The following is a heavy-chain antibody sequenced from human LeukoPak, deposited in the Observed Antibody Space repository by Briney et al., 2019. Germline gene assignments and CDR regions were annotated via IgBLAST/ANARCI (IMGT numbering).Heavy chain of an antibody. V-gene: IGHV1-2*02. CDR1: GYTFTGYY. Sequence: ASVKVSCKASGYTFTGYYMHWVRQAPGQGLEWMGWINPNSGCTEYAQKFQGRVTMTRDTSISTAYMDLSRLRSDDTAVYYCARGHYYYPLDVWGHGTTVTVSS. CDR3: ARGHYYYPLDV. J-gene: IGHJ6*02. CDR2: INPNSGCT.